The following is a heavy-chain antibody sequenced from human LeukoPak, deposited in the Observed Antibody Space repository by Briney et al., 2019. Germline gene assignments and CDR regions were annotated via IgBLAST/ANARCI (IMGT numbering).Heavy chain of an antibody. V-gene: IGHV1-69*04. CDR1: GGTFSSYA. J-gene: IGHJ4*02. CDR3: ARDFPSIAARLLDY. CDR2: IIPILGIA. D-gene: IGHD6-6*01. Sequence: SVKVSCTASGGTFSSYAIRWVRQAPGQGLEWMGRIIPILGIANYAQKFQGRVTITADKSTSTAYMELSSLRSEDTAVYYCARDFPSIAARLLDYWGQGTLVTVSS.